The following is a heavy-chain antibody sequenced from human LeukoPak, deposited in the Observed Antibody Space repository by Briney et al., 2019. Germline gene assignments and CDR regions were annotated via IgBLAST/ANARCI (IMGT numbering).Heavy chain of an antibody. CDR1: GSTFNNFA. Sequence: GDSLRLSCAASGSTFNNFAMNWVRQAPGKGLEWVSAISGDGGRTHYADCVKGRFTISRDISKNTLYLQMNSLRGEDTAVYYCAPYCTGGSCYLIDYWGQGTLVTVSS. CDR3: APYCTGGSCYLIDY. CDR2: ISGDGGRT. J-gene: IGHJ4*02. D-gene: IGHD2-15*01. V-gene: IGHV3-23*01.